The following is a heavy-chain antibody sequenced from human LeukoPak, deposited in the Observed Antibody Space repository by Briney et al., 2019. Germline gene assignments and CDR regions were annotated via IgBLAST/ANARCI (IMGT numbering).Heavy chain of an antibody. Sequence: ASVKVSCKASGYTFTSYDINWVRQSTGQGLEWMGWMNTKSGNTGCAQKFQGRVTITRNTSMSTAYMELSSLRSEDTAVYSCAREGRYCSSTSCYNSYYMDVWGKGTTVTVSS. D-gene: IGHD2-2*02. CDR3: AREGRYCSSTSCYNSYYMDV. V-gene: IGHV1-8*03. J-gene: IGHJ6*03. CDR2: MNTKSGNT. CDR1: GYTFTSYD.